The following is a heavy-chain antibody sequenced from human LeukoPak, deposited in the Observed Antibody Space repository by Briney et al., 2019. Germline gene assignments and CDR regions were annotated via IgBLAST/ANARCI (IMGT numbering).Heavy chain of an antibody. J-gene: IGHJ4*02. CDR2: IDYTGKI. CDR3: VRRDTGWNYFDY. D-gene: IGHD6-19*01. V-gene: IGHV4-59*08. Sequence: SETLSLTCAVSGGSINSHYWGWIRQPPGKVLQLIGDIDYTGKINYNPSLKSRVTITLDTSKDHVSLNLTSVLAADTAIYYCVRRDTGWNYFDYWGQGILVTVSS. CDR1: GGSINSHY.